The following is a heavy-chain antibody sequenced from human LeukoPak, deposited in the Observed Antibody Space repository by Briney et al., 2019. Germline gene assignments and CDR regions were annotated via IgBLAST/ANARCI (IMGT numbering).Heavy chain of an antibody. CDR2: IYYSGST. CDR3: ARGREYQLLFDY. D-gene: IGHD2-2*01. Sequence: SETLSLTCTVPGGSISSYYWSWIRQPPGKGLEWIGYIYYSGSTNYNLSLKSRVTISVDTSKNQFSLKLSSVTAADTAVYYCARGREYQLLFDYWGQGTLVTVSS. CDR1: GGSISSYY. V-gene: IGHV4-59*01. J-gene: IGHJ4*02.